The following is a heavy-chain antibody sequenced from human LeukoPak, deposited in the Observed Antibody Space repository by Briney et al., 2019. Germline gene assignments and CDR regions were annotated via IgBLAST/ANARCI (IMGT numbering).Heavy chain of an antibody. CDR3: AELGITMIGGV. CDR2: TYYRSKWYN. CDR1: GDSVFNNIAA. J-gene: IGHJ6*04. D-gene: IGHD3-10*02. V-gene: IGHV6-1*01. Sequence: SQTLSLTCAISGDSVFNNIAAWNWIRQSPSRGLEWLGRTYYRSKWYNDYAPSVKGRIVVNADTFKNQFSLQLNSVTPEDTAVYYCAELGITMIGGVWGKGTTVTISS.